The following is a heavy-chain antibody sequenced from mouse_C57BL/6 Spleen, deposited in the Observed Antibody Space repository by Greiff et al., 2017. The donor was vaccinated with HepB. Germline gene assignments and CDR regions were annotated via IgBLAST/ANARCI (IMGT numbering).Heavy chain of an antibody. Sequence: VQGVESGAELVRPGTSVKMSCKASGYTFTNYWIGWAKQRPGHGLEWIGDIYPGGGYTNYNEKFKGKATLTADKSSSTAYMQFSSLTSEDSAIYYCARGAYYSNPWYFDYWGQGTTLAVSS. V-gene: IGHV1-63*01. D-gene: IGHD2-5*01. CDR1: GYTFTNYW. CDR3: ARGAYYSNPWYFDY. CDR2: IYPGGGYT. J-gene: IGHJ2*01.